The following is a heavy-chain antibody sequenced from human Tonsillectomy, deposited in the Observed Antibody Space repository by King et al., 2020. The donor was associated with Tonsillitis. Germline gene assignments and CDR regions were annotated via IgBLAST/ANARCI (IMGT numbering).Heavy chain of an antibody. CDR3: ASFRYYYDSSGYYLFDY. CDR2: IYTSGST. V-gene: IGHV4-61*02. CDR1: GGSISSGSYY. D-gene: IGHD3-22*01. J-gene: IGHJ4*02. Sequence: QLQESGPGLVKPSQTLSLTCTVSGGSISSGSYYWRWIRQPAGKGLEWIGRIYTSGSTNYNPSLKSRVTISVDTSKNQFSLKLSSVTAADTAVYYCASFRYYYDSSGYYLFDYWGQGTLVTVSS.